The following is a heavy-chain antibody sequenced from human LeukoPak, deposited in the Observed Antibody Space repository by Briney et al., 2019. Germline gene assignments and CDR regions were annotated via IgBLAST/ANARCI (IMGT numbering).Heavy chain of an antibody. CDR3: ARQWGSIAAAGWFDP. Sequence: TGGSLRLSCAASGFTFSSYSMNWVRRAPGKGLEWVSYISSSSSTIYYADSVKGRFTISRDNAKNSLYLQMNSLRAEDTAVYYCARQWGSIAAAGWFDPWGQGTLVTVSS. D-gene: IGHD6-13*01. V-gene: IGHV3-48*01. J-gene: IGHJ5*02. CDR2: ISSSSSTI. CDR1: GFTFSSYS.